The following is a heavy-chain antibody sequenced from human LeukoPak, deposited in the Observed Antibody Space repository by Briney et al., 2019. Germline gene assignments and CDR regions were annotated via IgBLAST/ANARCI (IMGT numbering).Heavy chain of an antibody. D-gene: IGHD3-22*01. CDR1: GDSITGSSYY. V-gene: IGHV4-39*01. CDR2: MFYSGST. J-gene: IGHJ4*02. CDR3: ARHYYDSTGYYYFDY. Sequence: PSETLSLTCTVSGDSITGSSYYWGWIRQPPGKRLEWIGSMFYSGSTYSNPSLKSRVTISVDTSKNQFSLKLSSVTAADTAVYYCARHYYDSTGYYYFDYWGQGTPVTVSS.